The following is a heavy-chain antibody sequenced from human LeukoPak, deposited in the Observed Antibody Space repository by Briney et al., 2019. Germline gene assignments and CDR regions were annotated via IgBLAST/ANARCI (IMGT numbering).Heavy chain of an antibody. CDR1: GFTVSSNY. Sequence: GGSLRLSCAASGFTVSSNYMSWVRQAPGKGLEWVSVIYSGGSTYYADSVKGRFTISRDNSKNTLYLQMNSLRAEDTAVYYCATLPPLHAFDIWGQGTMVTVSS. D-gene: IGHD4-11*01. V-gene: IGHV3-66*01. CDR2: IYSGGST. CDR3: ATLPPLHAFDI. J-gene: IGHJ3*02.